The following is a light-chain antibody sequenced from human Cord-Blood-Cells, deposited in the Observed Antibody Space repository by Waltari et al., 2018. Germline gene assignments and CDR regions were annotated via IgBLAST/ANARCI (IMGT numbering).Light chain of an antibody. CDR2: EVS. J-gene: IGLJ2*01. CDR3: SSYTSSSTLVV. CDR1: SGDVGRYNS. Sequence: QSALTQPASVSGSPGQSITISCTGTSGDVGRYNSVSWYQQHPGKAPKLMIYEVSNRPSGVSNRFSGSKSGNTASLTISGLQAEDEADYYCSSYTSSSTLVVFGGGTKLTVL. V-gene: IGLV2-14*01.